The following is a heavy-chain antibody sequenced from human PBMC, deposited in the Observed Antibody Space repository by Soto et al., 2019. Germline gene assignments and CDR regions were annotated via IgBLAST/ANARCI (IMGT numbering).Heavy chain of an antibody. CDR1: GGTFSSYT. CDR3: ARQAGPTHPSDY. J-gene: IGHJ4*02. CDR2: IIPILGIA. Sequence: QVQLVQSGAEVKKPGSSVKVSCKAFGGTFSSYTISWVRQAPGQGLEWMGRIIPILGIANYAQKFQGRVTITADKSTSTAYMELSSLRSEDTAVYYCARQAGPTHPSDYWGQGTLVTVSS. V-gene: IGHV1-69*02.